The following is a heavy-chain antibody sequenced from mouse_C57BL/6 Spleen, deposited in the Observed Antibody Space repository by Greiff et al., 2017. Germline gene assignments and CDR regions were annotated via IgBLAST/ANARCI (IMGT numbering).Heavy chain of an antibody. V-gene: IGHV7-3*01. Sequence: EVQLVESGGGLVQPGGSLSLSCAASGFTFTDYYMSWVRQPPGKALEWLGFIRNKANGYTTEYSASVKGRFTISRDNSQSILYLQMNALRAEDSATYYCARSPPLYGSRYFDYWGQGTTLTVSS. CDR1: GFTFTDYY. D-gene: IGHD1-1*01. CDR3: ARSPPLYGSRYFDY. CDR2: IRNKANGYTT. J-gene: IGHJ2*01.